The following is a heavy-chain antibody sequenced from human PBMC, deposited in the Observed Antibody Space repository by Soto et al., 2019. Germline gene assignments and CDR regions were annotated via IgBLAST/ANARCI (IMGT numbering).Heavy chain of an antibody. D-gene: IGHD2-2*01. CDR1: GGTFSSYT. CDR3: ARAGSASQFDY. J-gene: IGHJ4*02. V-gene: IGHV1-69*02. CDR2: IIPVLGIP. Sequence: QVQLVQSGAEVKKPGSSVKVSCKASGGTFSSYTISWVRQAPGQGLEWMGRIIPVLGIPDYPQKFQGRVTITADKSTSTACMELSSLRSDDTAVYFCARAGSASQFDYWGQGTLVTVSS.